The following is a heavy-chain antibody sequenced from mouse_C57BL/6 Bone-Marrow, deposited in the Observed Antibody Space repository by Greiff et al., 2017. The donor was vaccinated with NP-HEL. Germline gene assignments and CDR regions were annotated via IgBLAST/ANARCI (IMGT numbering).Heavy chain of an antibody. V-gene: IGHV14-4*01. J-gene: IGHJ2*01. Sequence: VQLQQSGAELVRPGASVKLSCTASGFNITDYYMHWVKQRPEQGLEWIGWIDPENGDTEYASKFQGKATITADTSSNTAYLQLSSLTSEDTAVYYCTTRFPFDYWGQGTTLTVSS. CDR2: IDPENGDT. CDR1: GFNITDYY. CDR3: TTRFPFDY.